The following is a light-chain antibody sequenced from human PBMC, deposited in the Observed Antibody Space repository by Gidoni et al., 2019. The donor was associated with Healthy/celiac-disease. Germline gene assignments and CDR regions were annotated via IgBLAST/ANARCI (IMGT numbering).Light chain of an antibody. J-gene: IGKJ1*01. CDR2: DAS. CDR3: QQYNSYRWT. V-gene: IGKV1-5*01. Sequence: DIQMTQSPSTLSASVGDRVTITCRASQSISSWLAWYQQKPGKAPKLLIYDASSLESGVPSRFSGSGSGTEFTLTISSLQPDDFATYYCQQYNSYRWTFGQXTKVEIK. CDR1: QSISSW.